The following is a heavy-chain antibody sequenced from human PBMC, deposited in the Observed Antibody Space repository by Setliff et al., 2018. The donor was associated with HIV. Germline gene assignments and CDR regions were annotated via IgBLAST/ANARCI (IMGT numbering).Heavy chain of an antibody. CDR3: TRQSPVAGSGAFDV. Sequence: SETLSLTCTVSGDSISSGGYYWSWIRQPAGQGLEWIGRIYTSGNTNYNPSTNYNPSLKSRIAISLETSRNQFSLRVTSVTATDTAVYYCTRQSPVAGSGAFDVWGQGTMVTVSS. CDR1: GDSISSGGYY. D-gene: IGHD6-19*01. J-gene: IGHJ3*01. V-gene: IGHV4-61*02. CDR2: IYTSGNTNYNPST.